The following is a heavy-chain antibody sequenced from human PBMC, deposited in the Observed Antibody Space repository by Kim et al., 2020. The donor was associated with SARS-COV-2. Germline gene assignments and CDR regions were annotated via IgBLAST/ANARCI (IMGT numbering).Heavy chain of an antibody. D-gene: IGHD3-16*01. CDR2: ISSSSRTI. Sequence: GGSLRLSCAASGFTFSSFSMNWVRQAAGKGLELISYISSSSRTIYYADSVKGRFTSSSDNAKNSLYLQMNSLRDEDTAVYYCARGRTSLISYWGQGTLVT. J-gene: IGHJ4*02. V-gene: IGHV3-48*02. CDR1: GFTFSSFS. CDR3: ARGRTSLISY.